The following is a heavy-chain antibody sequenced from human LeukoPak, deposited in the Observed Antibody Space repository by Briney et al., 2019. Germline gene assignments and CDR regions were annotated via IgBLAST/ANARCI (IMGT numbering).Heavy chain of an antibody. Sequence: SVEVSCKASGRTFSSYAISWVRQAPGQGLAWMGGLIHIFGTANYAQKFQGRVTSTTDESTSTAYMELSSLRSEDTAVYYCATPLDLDYGGNTPSYYYGMVVWGKGTTVTVSS. V-gene: IGHV1-69*05. D-gene: IGHD4-23*01. CDR1: GRTFSSYA. CDR2: LIHIFGTA. J-gene: IGHJ6*04. CDR3: ATPLDLDYGGNTPSYYYGMVV.